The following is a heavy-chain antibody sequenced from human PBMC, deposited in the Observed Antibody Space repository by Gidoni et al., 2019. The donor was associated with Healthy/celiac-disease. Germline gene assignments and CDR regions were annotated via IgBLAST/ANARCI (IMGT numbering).Heavy chain of an antibody. CDR2: IFWDDDK. V-gene: IGHV2-5*02. CDR3: AHRHDSSGYYDSCAFDI. D-gene: IGHD3-22*01. J-gene: IGHJ3*02. Sequence: QITLKESGPRLVKLTQTLTLTCTFSGFSLRTSGMGVGWIRQPPGKALEWLAVIFWDDDKRYSTSLKSRLTITKDTSKNQVVLTMTNMDPVDTATYYCAHRHDSSGYYDSCAFDIWGQGTMVTVSS. CDR1: GFSLRTSGMG.